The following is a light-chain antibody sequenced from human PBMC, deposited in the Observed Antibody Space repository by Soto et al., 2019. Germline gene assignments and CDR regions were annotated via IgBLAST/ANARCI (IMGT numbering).Light chain of an antibody. V-gene: IGLV1-40*01. CDR3: QSYDSSLSGYV. CDR1: SSNVGAGYD. CDR2: GNS. Sequence: QSVLTQPPSVSGAPGQRVSISGTGSSSNVGAGYDVHWYQQLPGTAPKLLIYGNSNRPSGVPDRFSGSKSGTSASLAITGLQAEDEADYYCQSYDSSLSGYVFGTGTKVT. J-gene: IGLJ1*01.